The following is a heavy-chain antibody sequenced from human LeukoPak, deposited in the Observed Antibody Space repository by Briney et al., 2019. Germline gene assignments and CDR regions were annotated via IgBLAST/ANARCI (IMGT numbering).Heavy chain of an antibody. CDR3: AKDIRFGELLYYFDY. CDR2: IWHDGSGT. Sequence: GGSLRLSCAASGFIFSNYGMHWVRQAPGKGLEWVAIIWHDGSGTYYADSVKGRFTISRDNSKNTLYVQMNSLRAEDTALYYCAKDIRFGELLYYFDYWGQGTLVTVSS. D-gene: IGHD3-10*01. J-gene: IGHJ4*02. V-gene: IGHV3-30*02. CDR1: GFIFSNYG.